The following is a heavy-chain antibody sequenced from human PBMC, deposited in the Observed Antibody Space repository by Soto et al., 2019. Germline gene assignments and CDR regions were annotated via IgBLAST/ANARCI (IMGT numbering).Heavy chain of an antibody. Sequence: QVQLQESGPGLVKPSQTLSLTCTVCGGSISSGNYYWSWIRQPPGKGLEWIGFMSYSGSTSYNASLKSRVTISVDTSKSQFSLNLSFVTAADTAVYYCATMGTPATGLYYFDNWGQGTLVTVSS. V-gene: IGHV4-30-4*01. D-gene: IGHD1-7*01. CDR1: GGSISSGNYY. CDR3: ATMGTPATGLYYFDN. CDR2: MSYSGST. J-gene: IGHJ4*02.